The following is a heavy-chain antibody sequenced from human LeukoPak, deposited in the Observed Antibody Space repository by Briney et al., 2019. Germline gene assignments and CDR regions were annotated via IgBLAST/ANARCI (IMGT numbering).Heavy chain of an antibody. D-gene: IGHD3-22*01. V-gene: IGHV4-59*01. CDR1: GGSISSYY. CDR2: IYYSGST. CDR3: ARVVVLGSLYYYYGMDV. Sequence: PSETLSPTCTVSGGSISSYYWSWIRQPPGKGLEWIGYIYYSGSTNYNPSLKSRVTISVDTSKNQFSLKLSSVTAADTAVYYCARVVVLGSLYYYYGMDVWGQGTTVTVSS. J-gene: IGHJ6*02.